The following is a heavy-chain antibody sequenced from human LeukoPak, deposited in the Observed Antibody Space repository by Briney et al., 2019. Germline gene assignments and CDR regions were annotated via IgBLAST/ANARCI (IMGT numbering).Heavy chain of an antibody. CDR3: ARPLGYCSSTSCDAFDI. J-gene: IGHJ3*02. Sequence: ASVTVSFMASSYTFTSYGISWVRQAPGQGLAWMGWISAYNGNTNYAQKLQGRVTMTTDTSTSTAYMELRSLRSDDTAVYYCARPLGYCSSTSCDAFDIWGQGTMVTVAS. CDR1: SYTFTSYG. CDR2: ISAYNGNT. V-gene: IGHV1-18*01. D-gene: IGHD2-2*01.